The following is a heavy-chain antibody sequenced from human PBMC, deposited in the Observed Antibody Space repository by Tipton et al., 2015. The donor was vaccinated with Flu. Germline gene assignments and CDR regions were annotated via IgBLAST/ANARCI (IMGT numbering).Heavy chain of an antibody. CDR3: ARLAQSSGYFYFGSPALDH. D-gene: IGHD3-22*01. J-gene: IGHJ4*02. CDR2: IWYDESNK. CDR1: GFTFTSYG. V-gene: IGHV3-33*01. Sequence: QVQLVQSGGGVVQPGRSLRLSCAASGFTFTSYGMHWVRQAPGKGLEWVAVIWYDESNKYYADSVKGRFTISRDNSKNTLYLQLNSLRAEDTAVYYCARLAQSSGYFYFGSPALDHWGQGTLVTVSS.